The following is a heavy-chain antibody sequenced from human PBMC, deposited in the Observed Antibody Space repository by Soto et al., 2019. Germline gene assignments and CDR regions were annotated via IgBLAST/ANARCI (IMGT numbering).Heavy chain of an antibody. CDR1: GFTFSSYA. CDR3: ATTKVEWLSGERDY. D-gene: IGHD6-19*01. CDR2: ISGSGGST. V-gene: IGHV3-23*01. Sequence: EVQLLESGGGLVQPGGSLRLSCAASGFTFSSYAMSWVRQAPGKGLEWVSAISGSGGSTYYADSVKGRFTISRDNSKNTLYLQMNRLRAEDTAVYYCATTKVEWLSGERDYWGQGTLVTVSS. J-gene: IGHJ4*02.